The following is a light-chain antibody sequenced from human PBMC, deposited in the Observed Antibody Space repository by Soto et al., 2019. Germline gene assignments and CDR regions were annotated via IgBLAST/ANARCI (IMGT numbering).Light chain of an antibody. J-gene: IGLJ3*02. Sequence: QSVLTQPRSVSGSPGQSVTISCTGTSSDVGAYDYVSWYRQDPGKAPKLMIYYVNKRPSGVPDHFSGAKSGNTASLTISGLQAEDEADYYCSSYAGTYTWVFGGGTQLTVL. CDR1: SSDVGAYDY. V-gene: IGLV2-11*01. CDR2: YVN. CDR3: SSYAGTYTWV.